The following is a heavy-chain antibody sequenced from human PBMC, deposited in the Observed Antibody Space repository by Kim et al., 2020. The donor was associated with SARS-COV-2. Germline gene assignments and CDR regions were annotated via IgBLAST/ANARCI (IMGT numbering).Heavy chain of an antibody. CDR3: ARTTYSSGRIDY. CDR2: IYYSGST. J-gene: IGHJ4*02. CDR1: GGSISSGGYY. V-gene: IGHV4-31*03. Sequence: SETLSLTCTVSGGSISSGGYYWSWIRQHPGKGLEWIGYIYYSGSTYYNPSLKSRVTISVDTSKNQFSLKLSSVTAADTAVYYCARTTYSSGRIDYWGQGTLVTVSS. D-gene: IGHD6-19*01.